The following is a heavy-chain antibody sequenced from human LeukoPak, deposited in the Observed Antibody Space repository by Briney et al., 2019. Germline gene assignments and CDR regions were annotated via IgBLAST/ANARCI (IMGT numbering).Heavy chain of an antibody. CDR3: ARVRYSYDAFDI. CDR1: GGSISSGSYY. J-gene: IGHJ3*02. V-gene: IGHV4-61*02. Sequence: SQTLSLTCTVSGGSISSGSYYWSWIRQPAGKGLEWIGCIYTSGSTNYNPSLKSRVTISVDTSKNQFSLKLSSVTAADTAVYYCARVRYSYDAFDIWGQGTMVTVSS. CDR2: IYTSGST. D-gene: IGHD5-18*01.